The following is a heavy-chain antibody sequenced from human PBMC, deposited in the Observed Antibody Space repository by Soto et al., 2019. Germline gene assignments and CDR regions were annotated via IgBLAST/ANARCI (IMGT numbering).Heavy chain of an antibody. D-gene: IGHD5-18*01. CDR1: GGSISSGDYY. V-gene: IGHV4-30-4*01. Sequence: PSETLSLTCTVSGGSISSGDYYGSWIRQPPGKGLEWIGYIYYSGSTYYNPSLKSRVTISVDTSKNQFSLKLSSVTAADTAVYYCASGGDTAMAPFDYWGQGTLVTVSS. J-gene: IGHJ4*02. CDR3: ASGGDTAMAPFDY. CDR2: IYYSGST.